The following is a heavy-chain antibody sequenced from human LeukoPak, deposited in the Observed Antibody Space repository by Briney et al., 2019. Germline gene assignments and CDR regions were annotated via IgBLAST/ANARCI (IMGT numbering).Heavy chain of an antibody. CDR3: VRDHGDYYFDY. CDR1: GFTFSSYW. Sequence: GGSLRLSCAASGFTFSSYWMHWVRQGPGKGLVWVSRIKSDGTSTNYADSVKGRFTISRDNAKNTLYLQMNSLGVEDTAVYYCVRDHGDYYFDYWGQGTPVTVSS. J-gene: IGHJ4*02. CDR2: IKSDGTST. D-gene: IGHD4-17*01. V-gene: IGHV3-74*01.